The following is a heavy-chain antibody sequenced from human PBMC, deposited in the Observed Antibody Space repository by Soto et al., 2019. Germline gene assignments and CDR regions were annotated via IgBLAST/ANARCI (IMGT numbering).Heavy chain of an antibody. CDR2: IYRSGST. CDR3: ARGFQNSFCY. J-gene: IGHJ4*02. CDR1: GLTVGDSY. V-gene: IGHV3-53*01. Sequence: PGGSLRLSCAASGLTVGDSYLDWVRQAPGKGLEWVSVIYRSGSTYDADSVKGRFSISRDTSKNTLYLQMNSLRADDTAVYYCARGFQNSFCYWGLGTLVTVSS. D-gene: IGHD2-21*01.